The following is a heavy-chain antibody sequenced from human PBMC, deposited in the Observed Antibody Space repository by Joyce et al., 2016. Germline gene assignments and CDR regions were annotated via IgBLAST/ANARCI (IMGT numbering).Heavy chain of an antibody. V-gene: IGHV3-30*18. J-gene: IGHJ4*02. Sequence: QVQLVESGGGVVQPGRSLRLSCAASGLTLRNYGVHWVRRAPGKGLELVAVISYDGIYKYYADSVKGRFTISRDNSKNTVFLEMNSLRAEDTAVYYCAKILTATYSSGWFLDYWGQGTLVTVSS. CDR3: AKILTATYSSGWFLDY. CDR2: ISYDGIYK. CDR1: GLTLRNYG. D-gene: IGHD6-25*01.